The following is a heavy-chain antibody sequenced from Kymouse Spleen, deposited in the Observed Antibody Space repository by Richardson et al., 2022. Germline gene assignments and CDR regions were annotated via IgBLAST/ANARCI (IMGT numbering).Heavy chain of an antibody. CDR1: GGSISSSSYY. V-gene: IGHV4-39*01. CDR3: ARGYCSSTSCHFTLTT. D-gene: IGHD2-2*02. CDR2: IYYSGST. Sequence: QLQLQESGPGLVKPSETLSLTCTVSGGSISSSSYYWGWIRQPPGKGLEWIGSIYYSGSTYYNPSLKSRVTISVDTSKNQFSLKLSSVTAADTAVYYCARGYCSSTSCHFTLTTGAREPWSPSPQ. J-gene: IGHJ4*02.